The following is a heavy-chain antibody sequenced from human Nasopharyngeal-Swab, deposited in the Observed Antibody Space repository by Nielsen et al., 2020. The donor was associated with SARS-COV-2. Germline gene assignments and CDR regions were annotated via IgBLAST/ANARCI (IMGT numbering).Heavy chain of an antibody. V-gene: IGHV3-23*01. D-gene: IGHD1-14*01. J-gene: IGHJ4*02. CDR3: TRGLTGHIVQWNPSPY. CDR1: GFSITTYG. CDR2: ISELGSGI. Sequence: GESLKISCAASGFSITTYGTTWVRQAPGKGLEWVSSISELGSGIYYADSVRGRFSISRDTSKNTVYLQMNTLRADDTALYFCTRGLTGHIVQWNPSPYWGQGTLVTVSS.